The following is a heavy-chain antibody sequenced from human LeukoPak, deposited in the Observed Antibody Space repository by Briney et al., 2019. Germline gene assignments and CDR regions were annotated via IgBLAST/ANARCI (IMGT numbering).Heavy chain of an antibody. V-gene: IGHV3-7*01. Sequence: GGSLRLSCAASGFTFSTYWMTWVRQAPGKGLEWAANMKRDGSEVYYANSVKGHFTISRDNARNSLYLQMNSLRAEDTAVYYCARYTEYYFDYWGQGTLVTVSS. D-gene: IGHD2-2*02. J-gene: IGHJ4*02. CDR2: MKRDGSEV. CDR3: ARYTEYYFDY. CDR1: GFTFSTYW.